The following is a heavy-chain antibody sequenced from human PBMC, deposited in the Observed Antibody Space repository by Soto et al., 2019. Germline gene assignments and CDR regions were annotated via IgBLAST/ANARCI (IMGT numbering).Heavy chain of an antibody. CDR3: ARKDSSTTRQYYYYYYGMDV. CDR2: ISSSSSTI. J-gene: IGHJ6*02. Sequence: GGSLRLSCAASGFTFSSYSMNWVRQAPGKGLEWVSYISSSSSTIYYADSVKGRFTISRDNAKNSLYLQMNSLRDEDTAVYYCARKDSSTTRQYYYYYYGMDVWGRGTTVTVSS. CDR1: GFTFSSYS. V-gene: IGHV3-48*02. D-gene: IGHD6-13*01.